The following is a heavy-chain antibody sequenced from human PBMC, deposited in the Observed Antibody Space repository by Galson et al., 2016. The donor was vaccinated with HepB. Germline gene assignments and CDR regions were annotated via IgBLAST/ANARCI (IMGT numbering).Heavy chain of an antibody. D-gene: IGHD1-26*01. CDR1: GFTLSTYG. CDR3: ARGVGATSLYYFDY. J-gene: IGHJ4*02. CDR2: IWYAENNK. Sequence: SLRLSCAASGFTLSTYGMHWVRQAPGKGLEWVAVIWYAENNKYYADSVKGRFTISRDNSKNTLYLHMNSLRAEDTAVYYCARGVGATSLYYFDYWGQGTLVTFSS. V-gene: IGHV3-33*01.